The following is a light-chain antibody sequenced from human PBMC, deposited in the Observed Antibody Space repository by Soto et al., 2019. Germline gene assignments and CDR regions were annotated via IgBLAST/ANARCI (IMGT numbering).Light chain of an antibody. Sequence: EIAMTKSPATLSVSPGERATLSCRASQAVSSNLAWYQQKPGQPPRLLIYAASTRAAGIPDRCSGSGSGTGFTLTVTGLQSEDFAVYYSQHYNNWPFSFGPGKKVDI. J-gene: IGKJ3*01. CDR3: QHYNNWPFS. V-gene: IGKV3-15*01. CDR1: QAVSSN. CDR2: AAS.